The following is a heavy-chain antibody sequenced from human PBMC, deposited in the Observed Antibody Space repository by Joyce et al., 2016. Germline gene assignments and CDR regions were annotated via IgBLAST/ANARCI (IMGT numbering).Heavy chain of an antibody. D-gene: IGHD5-24*01. V-gene: IGHV4-59*01. CDR2: SHYVGNG. CDR3: AKYGYDQVGRLYYGMEV. CDR1: GDSITTDC. Sequence: QVQLQESGPGLVRPSETLSLTCTVSGDSITTDCWTWIRQPPGKGLEWIGYSHYVGNGNYSPSLRSRLTMSVDASRKQISLRLSSVTAADTAVYCCAKYGYDQVGRLYYGMEVWGQGTTVTVSS. J-gene: IGHJ6*02.